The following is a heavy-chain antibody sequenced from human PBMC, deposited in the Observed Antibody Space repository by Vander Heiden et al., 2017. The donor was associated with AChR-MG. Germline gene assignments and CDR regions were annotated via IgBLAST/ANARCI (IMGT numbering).Heavy chain of an antibody. D-gene: IGHD1-26*01. CDR2: ISRSTSYI. CDR1: GFAFSNYS. Sequence: SGGGLVKPGGSLTLSCEASGFAFSNYSMNWVRQAPGRGLEWVSSISRSTSYIYYADSVRGRFTISRDNAKNSLYLQMNSLRAEDTAVYFCARDPIVGATKFDYWGQGTLVTVSS. CDR3: ARDPIVGATKFDY. J-gene: IGHJ4*02. V-gene: IGHV3-21*01.